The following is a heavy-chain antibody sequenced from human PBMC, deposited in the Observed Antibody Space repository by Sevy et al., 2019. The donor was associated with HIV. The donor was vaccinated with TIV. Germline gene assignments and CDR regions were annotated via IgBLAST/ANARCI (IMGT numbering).Heavy chain of an antibody. CDR2: ISGSGGRT. J-gene: IGHJ4*02. CDR3: AKPTSYGDGSSSDPLPASRNDD. CDR1: GFTFTSYA. Sequence: GGSLRLSCAASGFTFTSYAMSWVRQAPGTGLEWVSAISGSGGRTSYADSVKDRFTISRDNAKNTLNLQMNSLRAEDTSIYDGAKPTSYGDGSSSDPLPASRNDDWGQGTLVTVSS. D-gene: IGHD5-18*01. V-gene: IGHV3-23*01.